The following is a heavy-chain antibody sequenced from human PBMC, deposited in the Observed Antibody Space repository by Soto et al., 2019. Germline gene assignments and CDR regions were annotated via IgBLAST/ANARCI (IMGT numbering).Heavy chain of an antibody. D-gene: IGHD4-17*01. CDR2: IGGGGYAT. CDR1: GFTFDNYV. J-gene: IGHJ2*01. CDR3: AKESTVTSSWYFDL. Sequence: EVQLLESGGGLVQPGGSLRLSCAASGFTFDNYVMTWVRQAPGKGLEWVSSIGGGGYATYYADSVKGRFTISSDNSKNTLDLQMNSLKVDDTALYYCAKESTVTSSWYFDLWGRGTLVTVSS. V-gene: IGHV3-23*01.